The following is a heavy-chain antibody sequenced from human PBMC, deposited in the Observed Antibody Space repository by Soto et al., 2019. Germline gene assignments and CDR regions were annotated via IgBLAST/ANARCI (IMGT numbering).Heavy chain of an antibody. V-gene: IGHV1-3*01. CDR2: INPGNGDT. Sequence: ASVNVSCKASGYTFTTYTLQWLRQAPGQSLEWMGWINPGNGDTKYSQTFQGRVTITSDTSASTAYMELSSLRSEDTAVYYCTRDPGRSWFDPWGQGTLVTVSS. D-gene: IGHD3-10*01. J-gene: IGHJ5*02. CDR3: TRDPGRSWFDP. CDR1: GYTFTTYT.